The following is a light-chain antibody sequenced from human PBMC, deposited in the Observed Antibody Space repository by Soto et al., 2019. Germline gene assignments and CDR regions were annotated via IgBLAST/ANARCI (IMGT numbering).Light chain of an antibody. CDR2: EVC. V-gene: IGLV2-8*01. J-gene: IGLJ1*01. Sequence: QSALTQPPSASGSPGQSVTISCTGTSSDVGGYNYVSWYQQHPGKAPKLMIYEVCKRPSGVPDRFSGSKSGNTASLTVSGLQAEDEADYYCSSYAGSNNFPYVFGTGTKLTVL. CDR3: SSYAGSNNFPYV. CDR1: SSDVGGYNY.